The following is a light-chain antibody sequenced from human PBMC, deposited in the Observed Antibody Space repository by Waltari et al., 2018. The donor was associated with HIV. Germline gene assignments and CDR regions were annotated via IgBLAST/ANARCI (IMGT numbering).Light chain of an antibody. CDR3: AAWDDSLHGYV. Sequence: QSVLTQPPSASGTPGQTVTISCSGSSSNIGSNPINWYRQHPGTAPKLLIYSNNQWPSGVPDRFSGSKSGTSASLAISGLQSEDEADYYCAAWDDSLHGYVFGTGTKVTVV. J-gene: IGLJ1*01. CDR2: SNN. CDR1: SSNIGSNP. V-gene: IGLV1-44*01.